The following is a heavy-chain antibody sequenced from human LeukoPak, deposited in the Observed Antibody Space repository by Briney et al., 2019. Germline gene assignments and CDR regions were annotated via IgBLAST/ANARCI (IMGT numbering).Heavy chain of an antibody. J-gene: IGHJ4*02. CDR2: ISSSGSTI. CDR3: AIPGARGYYDSSGPPGY. Sequence: GGSLRLSCAASGFTFSSYEMNWVRQAPGKGLEWVSYISSSGSTIYYADSVKGRFTITRDNAKNSLYLQMNSLRAEDTAVYYCAIPGARGYYDSSGPPGYWGQGTLVTVSS. V-gene: IGHV3-48*03. D-gene: IGHD3-22*01. CDR1: GFTFSSYE.